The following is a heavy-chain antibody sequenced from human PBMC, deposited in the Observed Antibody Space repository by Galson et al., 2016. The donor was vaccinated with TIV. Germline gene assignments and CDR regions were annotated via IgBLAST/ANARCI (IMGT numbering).Heavy chain of an antibody. CDR1: GGTLKIHS. J-gene: IGHJ6*02. CDR3: ATVITFGGVIVSGRDCGMDV. V-gene: IGHV1-69*13. D-gene: IGHD3-16*02. Sequence: SVKVSCKASGGTLKIHSITWVRQAPGQGLEWMGGIIPVFGTANYAQSFRGRVTITADESTNTAYLQLSSLRSEDTAVYYCATVITFGGVIVSGRDCGMDVWGQGTTVTVSS. CDR2: IIPVFGTA.